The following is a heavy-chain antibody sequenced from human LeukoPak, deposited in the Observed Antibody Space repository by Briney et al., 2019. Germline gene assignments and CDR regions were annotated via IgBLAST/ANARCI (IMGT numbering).Heavy chain of an antibody. J-gene: IGHJ4*02. CDR2: ISGSGGST. D-gene: IGHD3-22*01. CDR3: ARELYYYDSSGYYDY. CDR1: GFTFSSYA. Sequence: GGSLRLSGAASGFTFSSYAMSWVRQAPGKGLEWVSAISGSGGSTYYADSVKGRFTISRDNSKNSLYLQMNSLRAEDTAVYYCARELYYYDSSGYYDYWGQGTLVTVSS. V-gene: IGHV3-23*01.